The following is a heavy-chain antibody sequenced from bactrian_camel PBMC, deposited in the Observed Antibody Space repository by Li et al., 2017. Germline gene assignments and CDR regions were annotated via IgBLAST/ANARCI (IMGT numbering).Heavy chain of an antibody. CDR3: ATDSAYSGGYRYVNVELTCGY. CDR2: INSRGGSA. CDR1: GFTFSNNW. Sequence: HVQLVESGGGSVQAGGSLTLSCAASGFTFSNNWMHWVRQAPGKGLEWVSAINSRGGSAYYADSVKGRFTISRDSAKNTLYLQMNSLKPEDTALYYCATDSAYSGGYRYVNVELTCGYWDRGTQVTVS. D-gene: IGHD2*01. J-gene: IGHJ6*01. V-gene: IGHV3S1*01.